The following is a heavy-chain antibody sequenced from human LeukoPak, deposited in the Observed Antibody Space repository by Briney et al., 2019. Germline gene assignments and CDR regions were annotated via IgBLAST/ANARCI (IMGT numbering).Heavy chain of an antibody. J-gene: IGHJ4*02. CDR2: ISGSGGST. Sequence: VGSLRLSCAASGFTFSSYAMSWVRQAPGKGLEWVSAISGSGGSTYYADSVKGRFTISRDNSKNTLYLQMNSLRAEDTAVYYCAKGRKSGIVVVPAAMVFDYWGQGTLVTVSS. CDR1: GFTFSSYA. D-gene: IGHD2-2*01. CDR3: AKGRKSGIVVVPAAMVFDY. V-gene: IGHV3-23*01.